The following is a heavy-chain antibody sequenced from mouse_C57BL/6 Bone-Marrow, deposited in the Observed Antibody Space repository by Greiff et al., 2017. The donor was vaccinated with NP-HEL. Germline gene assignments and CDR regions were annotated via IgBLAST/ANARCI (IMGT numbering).Heavy chain of an antibody. J-gene: IGHJ1*03. CDR1: GYSITSGYD. Sequence: EVQLQESGPGMVKPSQSLSLTCTVTGYSITSGYDWHWIRHFPGNKLEWMGYISYSGSTNYNPSLKSRISITHDTSKNHFFLKLNSVTTEDTATYYCARGSPWYFEVWGTGTTVTVSS. V-gene: IGHV3-1*01. CDR3: ARGSPWYFEV. CDR2: ISYSGST.